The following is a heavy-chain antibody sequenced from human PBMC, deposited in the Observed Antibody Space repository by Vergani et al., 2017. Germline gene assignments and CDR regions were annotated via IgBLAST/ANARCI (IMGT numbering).Heavy chain of an antibody. D-gene: IGHD2-2*02. CDR1: GYTFTSYG. CDR2: ISAYNGNT. J-gene: IGHJ5*02. V-gene: IGHV1-18*01. CDR3: ARGDLDCSSTSCYIDSGFDP. Sequence: QVQLVQSGAEVKKPGSSVKVSCKASGYTFTSYGISWVRQAPGQGLEWMGWISAYNGNTNYAQKLQGRVTMTTDTSTSTAYMELRSLRSDDTAVYYCARGDLDCSSTSCYIDSGFDPWGQGTLVTVSS.